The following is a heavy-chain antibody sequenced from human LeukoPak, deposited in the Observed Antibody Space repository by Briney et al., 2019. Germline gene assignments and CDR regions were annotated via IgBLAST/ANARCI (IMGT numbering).Heavy chain of an antibody. CDR2: INPSGGST. D-gene: IGHD3-3*01. CDR3: ARSRYDFWSGYLMAWALRY. J-gene: IGHJ4*02. Sequence: ASVKVSCKASGYTFTSYYMHWVRQAPGQGLEWMGIINPSGGSTSYAQKFQGRVTMTRDTSTSTVYMELSILRSEDTAVYYCARSRYDFWSGYLMAWALRYWGQGTLVTVSS. V-gene: IGHV1-46*01. CDR1: GYTFTSYY.